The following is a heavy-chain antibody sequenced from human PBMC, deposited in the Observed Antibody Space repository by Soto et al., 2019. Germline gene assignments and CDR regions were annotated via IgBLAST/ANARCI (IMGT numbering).Heavy chain of an antibody. V-gene: IGHV4-34*01. CDR2: INHSGST. CDR1: GVSFSGYY. CDR3: ARTGTMGDDY. Sequence: PSETLSLTCAVYGVSFSGYYWSWIRQPPGKGLEWIGEINHSGSTNYNPSLKSRVTISVDTSKNQFSLKLSSVTAADTAVYYCARTGTMGDDYWGQGTLVTVSS. J-gene: IGHJ4*02. D-gene: IGHD4-17*01.